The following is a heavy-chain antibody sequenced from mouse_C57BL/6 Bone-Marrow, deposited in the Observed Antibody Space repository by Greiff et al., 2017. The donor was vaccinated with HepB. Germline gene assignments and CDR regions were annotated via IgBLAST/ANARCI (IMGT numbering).Heavy chain of an antibody. D-gene: IGHD1-1*01. V-gene: IGHV5-16*01. CDR1: GFTFSDYY. J-gene: IGHJ4*01. CDR3: ARVGSSYNYYAMDY. CDR2: INYDGSST. Sequence: EVQVVESEGGLVQPGRSMKLSCTASGFTFSDYYMAWVRQVPEKGLEWVANINYDGSSTYYLDSLKSRFIISRDNAKNILYLQMSSLKSEDTATYYCARVGSSYNYYAMDYWGQGTSVTVSS.